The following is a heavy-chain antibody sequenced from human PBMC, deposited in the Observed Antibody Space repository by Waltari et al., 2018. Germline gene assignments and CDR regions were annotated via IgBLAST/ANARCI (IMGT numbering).Heavy chain of an antibody. J-gene: IGHJ4*02. Sequence: QLQLQESGPGLVKPSETLSLTCTVSGDSIRSTGYYWGWIRQPPGKGLAWIATVYYDGHTYYNPSLESRVTISLDTSKSQFSLKLTSVTAADTAKYYCARGAGHYKPFDTWGQGTLVSVSS. CDR2: VYYDGHT. V-gene: IGHV4-39*07. CDR3: ARGAGHYKPFDT. D-gene: IGHD4-4*01. CDR1: GDSIRSTGYY.